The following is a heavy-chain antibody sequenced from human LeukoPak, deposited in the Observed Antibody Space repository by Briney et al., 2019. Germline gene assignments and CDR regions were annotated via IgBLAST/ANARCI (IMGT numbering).Heavy chain of an antibody. CDR3: ARRPFGADY. CDR2: IKDDGTEK. CDR1: GFTFSNYW. Sequence: PGGSLRLSCAASGFTFSNYWMGWVRQPPGKGLQWAANIKDDGTEKYYLDSVKGRFTISRDNAKNSVYLQMNSLRVEDTAVYYCARRPFGADYWGQGTLVTVSS. V-gene: IGHV3-7*01. J-gene: IGHJ4*02. D-gene: IGHD3-10*01.